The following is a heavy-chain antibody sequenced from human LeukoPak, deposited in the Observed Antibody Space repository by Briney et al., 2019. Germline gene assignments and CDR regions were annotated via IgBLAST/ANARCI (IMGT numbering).Heavy chain of an antibody. J-gene: IGHJ4*02. D-gene: IGHD2-8*02. CDR2: IRQDGTVK. Sequence: GGSLRLSCAASGFLFTNNWITWVRQAPGKGLEWVANIRQDGTVKNYVGSVKGRFTISRVNAQNSVYLQMDSLRAEDTAVYYCGNQCTGGRCPEFWGQGTLVAVSS. V-gene: IGHV3-7*01. CDR1: GFLFTNNW. CDR3: GNQCTGGRCPEF.